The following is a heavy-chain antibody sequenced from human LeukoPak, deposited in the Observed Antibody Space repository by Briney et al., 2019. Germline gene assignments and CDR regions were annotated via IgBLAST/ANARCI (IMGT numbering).Heavy chain of an antibody. CDR2: INPNSGGT. Sequence: ASVKVSCKASGYTFTDNYMHGVRQAPGQGLEWMGWINPNSGGTNYAQKFQGRVTMTRDTSISTAYMELSRLRSDDTAMYYCARDLRLYSGSSDYFDYWGQGTLVTVSS. D-gene: IGHD1-26*01. V-gene: IGHV1-2*02. CDR3: ARDLRLYSGSSDYFDY. J-gene: IGHJ4*02. CDR1: GYTFTDNY.